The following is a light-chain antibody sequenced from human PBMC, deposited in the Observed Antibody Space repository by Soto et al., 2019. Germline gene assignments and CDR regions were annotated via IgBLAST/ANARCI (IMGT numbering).Light chain of an antibody. V-gene: IGKV1-5*01. CDR2: DAS. CDR1: QSISTW. CDR3: QHSWT. J-gene: IGKJ1*01. Sequence: DIQMTQSPSTLSASVGDRVTITCRASQSISTWLAWYQLKPGKAPKLLIYDASTLEGGVPSRFSGIGSGTEFTLTISGLQPDDFATYYCQHSWTFGQGTKVDI.